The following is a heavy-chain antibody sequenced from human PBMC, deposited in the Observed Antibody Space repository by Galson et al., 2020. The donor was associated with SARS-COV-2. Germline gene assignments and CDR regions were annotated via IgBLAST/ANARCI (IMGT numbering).Heavy chain of an antibody. D-gene: IGHD3-22*01. J-gene: IGHJ4*02. CDR3: ARLALNYDSSGYPRGNDY. CDR1: GGSISSSSYY. V-gene: IGHV4-39*01. Sequence: SETLSLTCTVSGGSISSSSYYWGWIRQPPGKGLEWIGSIYYSGSTYYNPSLKSRVTISVDTSKNQFSLKLSSVTAADTAVYYCARLALNYDSSGYPRGNDYWGQGTLVTVSS. CDR2: IYYSGST.